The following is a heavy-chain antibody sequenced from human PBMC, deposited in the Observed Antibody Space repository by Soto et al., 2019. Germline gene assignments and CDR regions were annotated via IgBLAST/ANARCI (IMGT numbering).Heavy chain of an antibody. CDR2: ISHDGRNT. CDR1: ELPFTDYS. V-gene: IGHV3-30*04. CDR3: AVDGVPTSSFRYYYFRF. J-gene: IGHJ4*02. Sequence: QAQLVESGGGVVQPGRSLRLSCAASELPFTDYSMHWVRQTADKGLEWVAFISHDGRNTFYPDSVKGRFTISRDDSRSMLFLQMSGVTVEDTAIYYCAVDGVPTSSFRYYYFRFWGRGTLVTISS. D-gene: IGHD3-9*01.